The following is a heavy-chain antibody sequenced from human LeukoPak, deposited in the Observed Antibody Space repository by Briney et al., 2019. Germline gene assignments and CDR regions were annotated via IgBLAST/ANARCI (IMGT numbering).Heavy chain of an antibody. Sequence: PSYTLSLTCTVSGGSISRYLWSWIRQPPGKGLEWIGYISSTGSTNCNPSLRSRVTISVDTSRNQFSLRLSSVTAADTAVYYCARRNYGDYDHFFDYWGQGTLLTVAS. CDR3: ARRNYGDYDHFFDY. D-gene: IGHD4-17*01. J-gene: IGHJ4*02. CDR2: ISSTGST. CDR1: GGSISRYL. V-gene: IGHV4-59*08.